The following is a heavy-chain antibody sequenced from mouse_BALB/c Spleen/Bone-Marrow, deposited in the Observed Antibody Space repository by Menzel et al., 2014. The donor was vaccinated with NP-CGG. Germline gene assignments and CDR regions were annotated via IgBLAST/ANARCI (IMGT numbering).Heavy chain of an antibody. CDR2: IRAGGST. CDR1: GVSLTSYG. J-gene: IGHJ3*01. D-gene: IGHD1-2*01. Sequence: QVQLQQSGPGLGAPSQSLSITCTVSGVSLTSYGVHWVRQPPGKGMEWVGVIRAGGSTNYNSALMSRLSISKDNSKSQVFLKMNSLQTDDTAMYYCARDGATATLAYWGQGTLVTVSA. V-gene: IGHV2-9*02. CDR3: ARDGATATLAY.